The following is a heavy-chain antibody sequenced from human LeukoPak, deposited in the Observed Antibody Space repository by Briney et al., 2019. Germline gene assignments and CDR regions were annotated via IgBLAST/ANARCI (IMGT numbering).Heavy chain of an antibody. V-gene: IGHV4-59*01. J-gene: IGHJ5*02. CDR3: ARDRWFDP. Sequence: SETLSLTCTVSGGSISNYYWSWIRRPPGKGLEWIGYIYNSVNTNYNPSLKSRVTISVDTSRNQFSLKLSSVTAADTAMYYCARDRWFDPWGQGTLVTVSS. CDR2: IYNSVNT. CDR1: GGSISNYY.